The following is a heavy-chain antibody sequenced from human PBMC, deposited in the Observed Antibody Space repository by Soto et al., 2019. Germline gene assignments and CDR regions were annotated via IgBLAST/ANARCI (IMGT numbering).Heavy chain of an antibody. V-gene: IGHV4-30-2*01. CDR1: GGSITRGGHS. J-gene: IGHJ6*02. CDR2: IFHSGST. CDR3: ATAGDPFFYAMDV. D-gene: IGHD3-10*01. Sequence: SETLSLTCVVSGGSITRGGHSWSWIRQPPGKGLEWIGYIFHSGSTSHNPSLKSRATISLDRSKNRFSLRLSSVTAADTAVYYCATAGDPFFYAMDVWGQGATVTVSS.